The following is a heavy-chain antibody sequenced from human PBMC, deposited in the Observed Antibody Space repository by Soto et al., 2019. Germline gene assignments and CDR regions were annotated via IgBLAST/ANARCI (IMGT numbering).Heavy chain of an antibody. CDR1: GYTFTSYG. CDR3: ARGSTTVVTPGPYNWFDP. Sequence: ASVKVSCKASGYTFTSYGISWVRQAPGQGLEWMGWISAYNGNTNYAQKFQGRVTITADESTSTAYMELSSLRSEDTAVYYCARGSTTVVTPGPYNWFDPWGQGTLVTVSS. CDR2: ISAYNGNT. V-gene: IGHV1-18*04. D-gene: IGHD4-17*01. J-gene: IGHJ5*02.